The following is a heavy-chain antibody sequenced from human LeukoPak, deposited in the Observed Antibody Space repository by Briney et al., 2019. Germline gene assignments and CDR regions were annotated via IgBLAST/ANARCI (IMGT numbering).Heavy chain of an antibody. J-gene: IGHJ6*03. CDR2: INHSGST. CDR3: ARGSRFLEWLYYYYYYMDV. D-gene: IGHD3-3*01. Sequence: SETLSLTCAVYGGSFSGYYWSWIRQPPGKGLEWIGEINHSGSTNYNPSLKSRVTISVDTSKNQFSLKLSSVTAADTAVYYCARGSRFLEWLYYYYYYMDVWGKGTTVTVSS. CDR1: GGSFSGYY. V-gene: IGHV4-34*01.